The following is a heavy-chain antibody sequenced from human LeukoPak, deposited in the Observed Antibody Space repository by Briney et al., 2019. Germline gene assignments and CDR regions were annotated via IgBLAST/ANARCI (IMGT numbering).Heavy chain of an antibody. CDR2: INPDGNKK. CDR3: ARDLAYSRLDY. CDR1: GLTFSSSW. D-gene: IGHD5-18*01. Sequence: RGSLRLSCAVSGLTFSSSWMDWVRQAPGKGLEWVASINPDGNKKYSADSVKGRFTISRDNAENSLYLQMNSLRVEDTAFYYCARDLAYSRLDYWGQGMLVTVSS. J-gene: IGHJ4*02. V-gene: IGHV3-7*01.